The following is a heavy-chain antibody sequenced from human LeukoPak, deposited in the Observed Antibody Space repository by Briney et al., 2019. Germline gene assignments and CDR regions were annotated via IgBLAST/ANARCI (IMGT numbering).Heavy chain of an antibody. Sequence: GGSLRLSCAASGFTFSIYAMRWVRQAPGKGLEWVSGMSGSGGSTYYADSVKGRFTISRDNAKNSLYLQMNSLRAEDTALYYCARGLYYYDSSGAGHAFDIWGQGTMVTVSS. CDR1: GFTFSIYA. CDR3: ARGLYYYDSSGAGHAFDI. D-gene: IGHD3-22*01. V-gene: IGHV3-23*01. J-gene: IGHJ3*02. CDR2: MSGSGGST.